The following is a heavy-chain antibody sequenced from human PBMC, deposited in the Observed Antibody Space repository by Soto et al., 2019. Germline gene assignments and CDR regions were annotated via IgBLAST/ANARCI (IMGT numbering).Heavy chain of an antibody. V-gene: IGHV3-53*01. D-gene: IGHD2-15*01. Sequence: GGSLRLSCVASGFTVSNNYMSWVRQAPGRGLEWVSAISNTGSTYYAGSVKGRSTISRDSSTNTLYLEVNSLRADDTAVYYCAKVNVVVVAATFEYEYYFGYWGQGTPVTVSS. J-gene: IGHJ4*02. CDR3: AKVNVVVVAATFEYEYYFGY. CDR1: GFTVSNNY. CDR2: ISNTGST.